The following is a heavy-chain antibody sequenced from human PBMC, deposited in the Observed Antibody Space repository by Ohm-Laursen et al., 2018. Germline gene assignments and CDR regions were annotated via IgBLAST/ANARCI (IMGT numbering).Heavy chain of an antibody. V-gene: IGHV3-11*01. CDR1: GFTFSDYY. Sequence: GSLRLSCAASGFTFSDYYMSWIRQAPGKGLEWASYISSSGSTIYYADSVKGRFTISRDNAKNSLYLQMNSLRAEDTAVYYCARDGGSHQDDVFDIWGQGTMVTVSS. J-gene: IGHJ3*02. D-gene: IGHD3-16*01. CDR3: ARDGGSHQDDVFDI. CDR2: ISSSGSTI.